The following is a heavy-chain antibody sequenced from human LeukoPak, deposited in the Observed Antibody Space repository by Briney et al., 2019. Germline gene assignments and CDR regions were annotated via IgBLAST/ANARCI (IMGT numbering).Heavy chain of an antibody. V-gene: IGHV3-48*03. CDR1: GFTFSSYE. D-gene: IGHD3-3*01. J-gene: IGHJ6*03. CDR2: ISSSGSTI. CDR3: ARDLKSTPEYDFWSGEYYYYYYMDV. Sequence: GGSLRLSCAASGFTFSSYEMNWVRQAPGKGLEWVSYISSSGSTIYYADSVKGRFTIPRDNAKNSLYLQMNSLRAEDTAVYYCARDLKSTPEYDFWSGEYYYYYYMDVWGKGTTVTVSS.